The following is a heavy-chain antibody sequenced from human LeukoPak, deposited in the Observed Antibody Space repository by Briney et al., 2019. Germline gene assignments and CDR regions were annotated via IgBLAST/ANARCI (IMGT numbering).Heavy chain of an antibody. J-gene: IGHJ4*02. CDR3: ASTGPTYYYDSSGYY. D-gene: IGHD3-22*01. CDR2: IIPIFGTA. Sequence: ASVKVSCKASGGTFSSYAISWVRQAPGQGLEWMGGIIPIFGTANYAQKFQDRVTITADESTSTAYMELSSLRSEDTAVYYCASTGPTYYYDSSGYYWGQGTLVTVSS. CDR1: GGTFSSYA. V-gene: IGHV1-69*13.